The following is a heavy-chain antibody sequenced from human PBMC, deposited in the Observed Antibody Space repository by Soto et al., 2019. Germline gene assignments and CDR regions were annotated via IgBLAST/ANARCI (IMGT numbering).Heavy chain of an antibody. CDR3: ARVLADPPVGGFLRPPSWFGP. J-gene: IGHJ5*02. CDR1: GYTFTSNG. CDR2: ISAYNGNT. D-gene: IGHD3-10*01. V-gene: IGHV1-18*01. Sequence: APVEVTCKASGYTFTSNGLSWVRQAPGQGLEWMGWISAYNGNTNYAQKLQGRVTMTTDTSTSTAYMELRSLRSDDTAVYYCARVLADPPVGGFLRPPSWFGPWGKGTLVPVSS.